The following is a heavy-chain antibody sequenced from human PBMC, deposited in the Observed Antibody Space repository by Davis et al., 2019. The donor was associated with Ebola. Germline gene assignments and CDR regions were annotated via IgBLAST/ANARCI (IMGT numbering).Heavy chain of an antibody. V-gene: IGHV1-46*01. CDR3: ARAAGEQHFDY. CDR2: IDPSGENA. D-gene: IGHD1/OR15-1a*01. J-gene: IGHJ4*02. Sequence: ASVKVSCKDSGNTFSTHYVHWVRQTPGQGFEWMGIIDPSGENANYTQKFQDRVTMTKDTSTGTVYMELSSLRSEDTAVYFCARAAGEQHFDYWGQGTRVTVSS. CDR1: GNTFSTHY.